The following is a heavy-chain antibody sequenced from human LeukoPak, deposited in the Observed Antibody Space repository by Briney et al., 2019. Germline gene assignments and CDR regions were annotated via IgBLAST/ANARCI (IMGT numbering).Heavy chain of an antibody. D-gene: IGHD6-19*01. CDR3: ARIGQWLATDDAFDI. Sequence: GGSLRLSCAASGFTFRDAWMTWVRQAPGKGLEWVSSISSSSSYIYYADSVKGRFTISRDNAKNSLYLQMNSLRAEDTAVYYCARIGQWLATDDAFDIWGQGTMVTVSS. V-gene: IGHV3-21*01. CDR1: GFTFRDAW. CDR2: ISSSSSYI. J-gene: IGHJ3*02.